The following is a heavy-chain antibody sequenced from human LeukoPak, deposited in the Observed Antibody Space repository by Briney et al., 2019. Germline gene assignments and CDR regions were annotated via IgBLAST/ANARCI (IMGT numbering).Heavy chain of an antibody. CDR2: ISYDGGYK. J-gene: IGHJ4*02. D-gene: IGHD3-3*01. CDR1: GFTFSSYG. V-gene: IGHV3-30*03. Sequence: PGKSLTLSCAASGFTFSSYGMHWVRQAPGKGLEWVAFISYDGGYKYYADSVKGRFTISRDNSKNTLSLQMTSLRAEDTAAYYCVVFGVVTRDFWGQGTLVTVSS. CDR3: VVFGVVTRDF.